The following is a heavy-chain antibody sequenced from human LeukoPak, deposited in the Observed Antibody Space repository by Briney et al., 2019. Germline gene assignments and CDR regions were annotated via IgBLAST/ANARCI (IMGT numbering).Heavy chain of an antibody. V-gene: IGHV3-23*01. J-gene: IGHJ4*02. CDR3: ARGIDWLVDY. CDR2: ISGGGTGT. Sequence: GGTLTLSCAASGFTFSAYAMNWVRQPPGKGLEWVSTISGGGTGTYYADSVKGRFTISRDNSKNTLFLQMNSLRAEDTAVYYCARGIDWLVDYWGQGTLVTVSS. CDR1: GFTFSAYA. D-gene: IGHD3-9*01.